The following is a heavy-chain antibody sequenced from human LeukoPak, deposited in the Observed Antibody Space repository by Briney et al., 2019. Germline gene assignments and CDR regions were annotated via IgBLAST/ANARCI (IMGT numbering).Heavy chain of an antibody. J-gene: IGHJ4*02. CDR3: ATAVSHYYDSSGYNFDY. D-gene: IGHD3-22*01. V-gene: IGHV1-24*01. CDR1: GYTLTELS. CDR2: FDPEDGET. Sequence: ASVKVSCKVSGYTLTELSMHWVRQAPGKGLEWMGGFDPEDGETIYAQKFQGRVTMTEDTSTDTAYMELSSLRSEDTAVYYCATAVSHYYDSSGYNFDYWGQGTLVTVSS.